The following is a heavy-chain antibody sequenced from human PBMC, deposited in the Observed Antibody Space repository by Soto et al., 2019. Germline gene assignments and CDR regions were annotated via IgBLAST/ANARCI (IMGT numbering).Heavy chain of an antibody. D-gene: IGHD3-22*01. CDR2: IYYSGST. CDR3: ASGFYDSRGYSEAFDI. J-gene: IGHJ3*02. Sequence: PSETLSLTCIVSGGSISSYYWSWIRQPPGKGLEWIGYIYYSGSTNYTPSLKSRVTISVDTSKNQFSLKLSSVTAADTAVYYCASGFYDSRGYSEAFDIWGKGTKVPVS. CDR1: GGSISSYY. V-gene: IGHV4-59*01.